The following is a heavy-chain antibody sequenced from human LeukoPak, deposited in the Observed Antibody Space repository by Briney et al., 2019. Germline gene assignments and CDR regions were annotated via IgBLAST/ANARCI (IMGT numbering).Heavy chain of an antibody. D-gene: IGHD1-26*01. CDR3: AKDPGWELLSWYDY. Sequence: GGSLRLSCAASGFTFSSYSMNWVRQAPGKGLEWVSAISGSGGSTYYADSVKGRFTISRDNSKNTLYLQMNSLRAEDTAVYYCAKDPGWELLSWYDYWGQGTLVTVSS. CDR1: GFTFSSYS. J-gene: IGHJ4*02. V-gene: IGHV3-23*01. CDR2: ISGSGGST.